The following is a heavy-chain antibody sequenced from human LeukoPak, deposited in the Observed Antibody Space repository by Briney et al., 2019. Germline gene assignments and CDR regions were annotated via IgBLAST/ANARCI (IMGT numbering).Heavy chain of an antibody. V-gene: IGHV3-21*01. CDR2: ISSSSSYI. D-gene: IGHD3-22*01. CDR1: GFTFSSYS. Sequence: GGSLRLSCAASGFTFSSYSMNWVRQAPGKGLEWVSSISSSSSYIYYADSVKGRFTISRDNAKNSLYLQMNSLRAEDTAVYYCAGGDSSGYYPVFDYWGQGTLVTVSS. CDR3: AGGDSSGYYPVFDY. J-gene: IGHJ4*02.